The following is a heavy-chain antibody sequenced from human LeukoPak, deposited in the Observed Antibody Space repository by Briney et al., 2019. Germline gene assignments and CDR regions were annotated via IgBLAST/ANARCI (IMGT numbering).Heavy chain of an antibody. CDR1: GFTFSSYW. D-gene: IGHD3-22*01. Sequence: GGSLRLSCAASGFTFSSYWMSWVRQAPGKGLEWVANIKQDGSEKYYVDSVKGRFTISRDNAKNSLYLQMNSLRAEDTAVYYCARDSRYYYDSSGHYGGFDYWGQGTLVTVSS. J-gene: IGHJ4*02. CDR2: IKQDGSEK. V-gene: IGHV3-7*01. CDR3: ARDSRYYYDSSGHYGGFDY.